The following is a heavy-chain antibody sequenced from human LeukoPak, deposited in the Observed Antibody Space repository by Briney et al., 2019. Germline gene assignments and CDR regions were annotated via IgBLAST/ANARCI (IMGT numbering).Heavy chain of an antibody. CDR2: INYSGST. CDR3: ARDHLGYCSSTSCYQGGLYYYYGMDV. V-gene: IGHV4-34*01. D-gene: IGHD2-2*01. J-gene: IGHJ6*02. CDR1: GGSFSGYY. Sequence: SETLSLTCAVYGGSFSGYYWSWIRQPPGKGLEWIGEINYSGSTNYNPSLKSRVTISVDTSKNQFSLKLSSVTAADTAVYYCARDHLGYCSSTSCYQGGLYYYYGMDVWGQGTTVTVSS.